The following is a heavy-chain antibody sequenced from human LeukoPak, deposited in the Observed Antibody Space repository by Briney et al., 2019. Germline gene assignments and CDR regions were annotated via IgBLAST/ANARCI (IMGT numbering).Heavy chain of an antibody. CDR1: GFTFSTYS. CDR3: ARGDTAMVSRADYFDY. Sequence: GGSLRLSCAASGFTFSTYSLNWVRQAPGKGLEWVSSITGSSSYIYYADSVKGRFTISRDNAKNSLYLQMNSLRAEDTAVYYCARGDTAMVSRADYFDYWGQGTLVTVSS. J-gene: IGHJ4*02. D-gene: IGHD5-18*01. CDR2: ITGSSSYI. V-gene: IGHV3-21*01.